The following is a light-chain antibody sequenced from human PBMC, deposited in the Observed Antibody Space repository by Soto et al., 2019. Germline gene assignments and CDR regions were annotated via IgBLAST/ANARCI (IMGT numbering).Light chain of an antibody. V-gene: IGKV3-20*01. Sequence: IGLTQSPCNLSFVRGETATLSFRASQSVSSSFLAWYQQKPGQAPRLLIYGASNRATGIPDRFSGSGSGTDFTLTISRLEPEDFAVYYCQQYVTSPWAFGQGTKVDIK. CDR3: QQYVTSPWA. CDR1: QSVSSSF. CDR2: GAS. J-gene: IGKJ1*01.